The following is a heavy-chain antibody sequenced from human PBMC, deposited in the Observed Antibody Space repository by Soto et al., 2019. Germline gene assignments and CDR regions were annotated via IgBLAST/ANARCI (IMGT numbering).Heavy chain of an antibody. J-gene: IGHJ6*02. CDR3: AKSLLGVSYYYYGMDV. D-gene: IGHD3-3*01. V-gene: IGHV3-74*01. CDR2: INPGGSIT. Sequence: GGSMRLSSAASGFTISNYAMSWIRKAPGNVLVWVSRINPGGSITAYADSVKGRFTISRDNAKNTLYLQMNSLRAEDTAVYYCAKSLLGVSYYYYGMDVWGQGTTVTVSS. CDR1: GFTISNYA.